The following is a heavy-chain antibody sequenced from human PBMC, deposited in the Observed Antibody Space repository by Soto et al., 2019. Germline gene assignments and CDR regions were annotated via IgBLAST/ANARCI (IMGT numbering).Heavy chain of an antibody. D-gene: IGHD5-18*01. CDR3: ARDQPGYSYGYGLGY. J-gene: IGHJ4*02. CDR2: ISSSSSYI. Sequence: EVQLVESGGGLVKPGGSLRLSCAASGFTFSSYSMNWVRQAPGKGLEWVSSISSSSSYIYYADSVKCRFTISRDNAKNSLSLQMNSLRADDTAVYYCARDQPGYSYGYGLGYWGQGTLVTVSS. V-gene: IGHV3-21*01. CDR1: GFTFSSYS.